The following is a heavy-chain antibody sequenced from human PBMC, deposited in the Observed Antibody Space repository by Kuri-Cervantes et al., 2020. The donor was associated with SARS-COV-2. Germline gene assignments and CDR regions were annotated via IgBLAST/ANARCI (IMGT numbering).Heavy chain of an antibody. V-gene: IGHV4-4*02. D-gene: IGHD1-26*01. CDR2: IFQSGGT. J-gene: IGHJ4*02. CDR1: GVSIFGDSLSTRKW. CDR3: ARDNVLFSGSGFDS. Sequence: SETLSLTCTVSGVSIFGDSLSTRKWWTWVRQPPGKGLEWIGQIFQSGGTNYNPSLWGRVTMSFDESKNQFSLKLTSVTAADTAVYYCARDNVLFSGSGFDSWAQGPLAPSPQ.